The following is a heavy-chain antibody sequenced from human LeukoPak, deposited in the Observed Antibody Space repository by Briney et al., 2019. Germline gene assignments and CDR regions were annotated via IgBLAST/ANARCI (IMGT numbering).Heavy chain of an antibody. J-gene: IGHJ5*02. CDR3: ARVGVPAARNNWFDP. V-gene: IGHV3-74*01. CDR2: ITSDGSST. Sequence: GGSLRLSCAASGFTFSSYWMHWVRQAPGKGLVWVSRITSDGSSTSYADSAKGRFTISRDNAKSTLYLQMNSLRAEDTAVYYCARVGVPAARNNWFDPWGQGTLVTVSS. CDR1: GFTFSSYW. D-gene: IGHD2-2*01.